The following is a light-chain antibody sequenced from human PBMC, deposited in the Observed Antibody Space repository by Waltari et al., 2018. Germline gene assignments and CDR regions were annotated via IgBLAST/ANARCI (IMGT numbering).Light chain of an antibody. CDR3: QQINTFPMT. CDR1: QDIRNR. CDR2: VAS. Sequence: IQLTPSPSSMSASVGGTVTITCRAIQDIRNRLAWFQQIPGKAPNLLIYVASNLKCGVPSRFSGDGSGTDFTLTISSIQPEDFATYYCQQINTFPMTFGQGTRLDIK. J-gene: IGKJ5*01. V-gene: IGKV1-12*01.